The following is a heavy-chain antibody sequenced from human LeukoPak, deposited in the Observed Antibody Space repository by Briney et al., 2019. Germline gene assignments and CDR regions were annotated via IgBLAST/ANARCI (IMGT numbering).Heavy chain of an antibody. D-gene: IGHD2-2*01. V-gene: IGHV3-30*04. CDR3: ARGVEVVAADVFDH. CDR1: GFPFDGYA. Sequence: GGSLRLSCEASGFPFDGYALHWVRQAPGKGLEWVAVISYNGNIIEYADSVKGRFTISRDNSKNTLFLLMNSLTREDTAVYYCARGVEVVAADVFDHWGQGSLVTVSS. J-gene: IGHJ4*02. CDR2: ISYNGNII.